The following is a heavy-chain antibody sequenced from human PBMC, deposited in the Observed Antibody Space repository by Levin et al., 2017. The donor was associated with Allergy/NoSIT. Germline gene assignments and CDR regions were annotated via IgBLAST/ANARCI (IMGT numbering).Heavy chain of an antibody. CDR1: GYTFKNYG. V-gene: IGHV1-18*04. J-gene: IGHJ6*03. CDR3: ASFVVTPLSYFYMDV. Sequence: ASVKVSCKTSGYTFKNYGISWVRQAPGQGLEWMGWISTHNGNTNYAQSFQGRVTMTTDTSTSTADMELRSLISDDTAVYYCASFVVTPLSYFYMDVWGKGTTVTVSS. D-gene: IGHD2-2*01. CDR2: ISTHNGNT.